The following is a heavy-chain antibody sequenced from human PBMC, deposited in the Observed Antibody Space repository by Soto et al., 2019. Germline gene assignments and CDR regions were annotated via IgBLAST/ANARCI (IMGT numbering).Heavy chain of an antibody. D-gene: IGHD6-19*01. CDR1: GDTFSIDG. CDR3: ARENGVAGRYACDS. V-gene: IGHV1-18*01. J-gene: IGHJ3*02. Sequence: ASGKVSSKDSGDTFSIDGISRVRRALGQGLEWMGWISAYNGNTNYAQKLQGRVTMTTDTSTSTAYMELRSLRSDDTAVYDCARENGVAGRYACDSWGQGTMVTVS. CDR2: ISAYNGNT.